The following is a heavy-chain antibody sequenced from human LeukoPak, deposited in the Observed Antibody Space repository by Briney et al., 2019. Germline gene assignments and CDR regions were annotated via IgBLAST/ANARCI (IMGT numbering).Heavy chain of an antibody. D-gene: IGHD2-2*01. CDR3: ARALQYQLPSHFDY. V-gene: IGHV4-30-4*01. CDR1: GGSISSGDYY. J-gene: IGHJ4*02. Sequence: SETLSLTCTVSGGSISSGDYYWSWIRQPPGKGLEWIGYIYYSGSTYYNPSPKSRVTISVDTSKNQFSLKLSSVTAADTAVYYCARALQYQLPSHFDYWGQGTLVTVSS. CDR2: IYYSGST.